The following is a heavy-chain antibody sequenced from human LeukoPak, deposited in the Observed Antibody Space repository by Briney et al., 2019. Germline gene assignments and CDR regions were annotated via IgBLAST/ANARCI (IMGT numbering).Heavy chain of an antibody. V-gene: IGHV3-23*01. J-gene: IGHJ5*02. CDR1: GFIFGRDS. CDR2: ISGSGGST. D-gene: IGHD6-13*01. Sequence: GGSLRLSCAASGFIFGRDSMNWVRQAPGRGLEWVSAISGSGGSTYYADSVKGRFTISRDNSKSTLYLQMNSLRAEDTAVYYCAKFGGFHSSSWPLHPWGQGTLVTVSA. CDR3: AKFGGFHSSSWPLHP.